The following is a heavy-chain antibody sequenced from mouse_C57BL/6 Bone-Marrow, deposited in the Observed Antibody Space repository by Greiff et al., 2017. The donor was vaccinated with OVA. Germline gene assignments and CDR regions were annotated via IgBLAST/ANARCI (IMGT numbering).Heavy chain of an antibody. CDR2: IYPGNSDT. Sequence: VQLQQSGPVLARPGASVKMSCKTSGYTFTSYWMHWVKQRPGQGLEWIGAIYPGNSDTSYNQKFKGKAKLTAVTSASTAYMELSSLTNEDSAVYYCTSLANWDGYFDVWGTGTTVTVSS. J-gene: IGHJ1*03. CDR1: GYTFTSYW. D-gene: IGHD4-1*01. CDR3: TSLANWDGYFDV. V-gene: IGHV1-5*01.